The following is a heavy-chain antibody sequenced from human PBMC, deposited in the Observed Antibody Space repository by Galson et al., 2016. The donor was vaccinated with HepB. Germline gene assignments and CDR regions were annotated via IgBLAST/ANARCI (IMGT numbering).Heavy chain of an antibody. Sequence: SVKVSCKASGYTFTSYDINWVRQATGQGLEWMGWMTPNSANTVYGQKFQGRFTMTRNISISTAYMELSSLRSEDTAVYYCARGTELLWFGELRSDYGMDFWGQGTAVIVSS. D-gene: IGHD3-10*01. CDR2: MTPNSANT. V-gene: IGHV1-8*01. CDR3: ARGTELLWFGELRSDYGMDF. CDR1: GYTFTSYD. J-gene: IGHJ6*02.